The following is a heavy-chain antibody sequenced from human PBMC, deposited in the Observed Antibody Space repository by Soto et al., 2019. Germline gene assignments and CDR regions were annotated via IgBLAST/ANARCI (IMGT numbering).Heavy chain of an antibody. Sequence: SLPMCVTSTVAGGKIINSDWWPWVQKTPAKGLEWIGDIYHAGSTKYNPSLERRVTISVDTSKNQFALTLTSVTAADTAVYFCARGPPIVGNTTPLDSWGRGTLVTVSS. CDR2: IYHAGST. V-gene: IGHV4-4*02. D-gene: IGHD1-26*01. J-gene: IGHJ4*02. CDR3: ARGPPIVGNTTPLDS. CDR1: GGKIINSDW.